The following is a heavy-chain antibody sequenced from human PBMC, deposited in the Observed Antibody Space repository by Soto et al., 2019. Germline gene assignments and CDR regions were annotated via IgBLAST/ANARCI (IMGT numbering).Heavy chain of an antibody. CDR3: ARSMTKVVTLDY. Sequence: SETPSLTCTVSGGSISSSSYYWGWIRQPPGKGLEWIGSIYYSGSTYYNPSLKSRVTISVDTSKNQFSLKLSSVTAADTAVYYCARSMTKVVTLDYWGQGTLVTVSS. V-gene: IGHV4-39*01. J-gene: IGHJ4*02. D-gene: IGHD4-17*01. CDR1: GGSISSSSYY. CDR2: IYYSGST.